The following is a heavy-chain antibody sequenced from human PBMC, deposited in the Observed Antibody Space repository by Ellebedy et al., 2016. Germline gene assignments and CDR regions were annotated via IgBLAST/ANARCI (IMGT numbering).Heavy chain of an antibody. CDR3: ARGAQYYDFWRVDY. D-gene: IGHD3-3*01. J-gene: IGHJ4*02. CDR2: INPNSGGT. Sequence: ASVKVSXXASGYTFTGYYMHWVRQAPGQGLEWMGWINPNSGGTNYAQKFQGRVTMTRDTSISTAYMELSRLRSDDTAVYYCARGAQYYDFWRVDYWGQGTLVTVSS. V-gene: IGHV1-2*02. CDR1: GYTFTGYY.